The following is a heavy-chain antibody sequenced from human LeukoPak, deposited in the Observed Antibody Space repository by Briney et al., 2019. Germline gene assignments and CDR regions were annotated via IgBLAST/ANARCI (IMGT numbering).Heavy chain of an antibody. CDR3: ARLRYYDFWSGYDDAFDI. J-gene: IGHJ3*02. Sequence: SETLSLTCAVYGGSFSGYYWSWIRQPPGKGLEWIGEINHSGSTSYNPSLKSRVTISVDTSKNQFSLKLSSVTAADTAVYYCARLRYYDFWSGYDDAFDIWGQGTMVTVSS. CDR1: GGSFSGYY. V-gene: IGHV4-34*01. D-gene: IGHD3-3*01. CDR2: INHSGST.